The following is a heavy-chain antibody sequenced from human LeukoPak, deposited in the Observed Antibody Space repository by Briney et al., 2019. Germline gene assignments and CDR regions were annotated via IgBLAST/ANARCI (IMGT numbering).Heavy chain of an antibody. CDR1: GFTFDDYA. J-gene: IGHJ4*02. Sequence: GGSLRLSCAASGFTFDDYAMHWVRQAPGKGLEWVSLISWDGGLTYYADSMEGRFTISRDNTKNSLYLQMNSLRAEDTAVYYCVGGDYWGQGPLVTVSS. CDR3: VGGDY. CDR2: ISWDGGLT. V-gene: IGHV3-43D*03.